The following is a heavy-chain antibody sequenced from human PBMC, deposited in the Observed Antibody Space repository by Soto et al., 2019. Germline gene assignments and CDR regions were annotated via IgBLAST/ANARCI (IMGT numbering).Heavy chain of an antibody. V-gene: IGHV3-30-3*01. CDR3: ARPTDSGYDYFDY. Sequence: PGGSLRLSCAASGFTFSSYAMHWVRQAPGKGLEWVAVISYDGSNKYYADSVKGRFTISRDNSKNTLYLQMNSLRAEDTAVYYCARPTDSGYDYFDYWGQGTLVTVSS. CDR1: GFTFSSYA. D-gene: IGHD5-12*01. CDR2: ISYDGSNK. J-gene: IGHJ4*02.